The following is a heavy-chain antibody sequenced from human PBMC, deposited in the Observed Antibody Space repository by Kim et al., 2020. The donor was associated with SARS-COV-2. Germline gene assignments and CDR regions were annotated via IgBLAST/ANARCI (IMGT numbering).Heavy chain of an antibody. J-gene: IGHJ4*02. CDR3: AGYYDSSGYPGY. Sequence: IGYADSVKGRFTISGDNAKNSLYLQMNSLRAEDTALYYCAGYYDSSGYPGYWGQGTLVTVSS. D-gene: IGHD3-22*01. CDR2: I. V-gene: IGHV3-9*01.